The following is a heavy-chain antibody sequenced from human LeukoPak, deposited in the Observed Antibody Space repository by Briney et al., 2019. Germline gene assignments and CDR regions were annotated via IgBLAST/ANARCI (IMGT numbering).Heavy chain of an antibody. CDR1: GFTFSSYS. J-gene: IGHJ4*02. D-gene: IGHD6-19*01. CDR2: ISSSSYI. V-gene: IGHV3-21*01. Sequence: PGGSLRLSCAASGFTFSSYSMSWVRQAPGKGLEWVSSISSSSYIYYADSVKGRFTISRDNAKNSLYLQMNSLRAEDTAVYYCAREALYSSGWGEDYWGQGTLVTVSS. CDR3: AREALYSSGWGEDY.